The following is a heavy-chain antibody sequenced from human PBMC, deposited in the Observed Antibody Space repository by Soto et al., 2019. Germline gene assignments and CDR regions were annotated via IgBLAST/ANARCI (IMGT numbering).Heavy chain of an antibody. V-gene: IGHV1-8*01. Sequence: ASVTVSCKASGYTFTSYDINWVRQATGQGLEWMGWMNPNSGNTGYAQKFQGRVTMTRNTSISTAYMELSSLRSEDTAVYYCARGTPYCISTSCYGRYGMDVWGQGTTVTVSS. CDR1: GYTFTSYD. CDR2: MNPNSGNT. CDR3: ARGTPYCISTSCYGRYGMDV. J-gene: IGHJ6*02. D-gene: IGHD2-2*01.